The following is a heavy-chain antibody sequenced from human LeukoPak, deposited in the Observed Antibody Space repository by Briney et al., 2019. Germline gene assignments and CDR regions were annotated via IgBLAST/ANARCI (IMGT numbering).Heavy chain of an antibody. CDR1: GFTFSNAW. CDR2: TKSKTDGGTT. J-gene: IGHJ4*02. V-gene: IGHV3-15*01. CDR3: TTDPYYYDSSGYLPYNDY. Sequence: GGSLRLSCAASGFTFSNAWMSWVRQAPGKGLEWVGRTKSKTDGGTTDYAAPVKGRFTISRDDSKNTLYLQMNSLKTEDTAVYYCTTDPYYYDSSGYLPYNDYWGQGTLVTVSS. D-gene: IGHD3-22*01.